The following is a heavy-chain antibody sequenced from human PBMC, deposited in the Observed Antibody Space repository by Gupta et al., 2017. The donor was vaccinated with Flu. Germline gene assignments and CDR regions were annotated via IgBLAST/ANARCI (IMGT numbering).Heavy chain of an antibody. CDR2: ISGSGGST. CDR1: GFTFRSYA. Sequence: EVLLLEPGGGLVQLGGSLRLSCAASGFTFRSYALIWVRQATGKGLEWVSAISGSGGSTYYADSVKGRFTISRGNSKNALYLQMNSLRAEDTAVYYCAKSTGYSSGWYDYFDYWGQGTLVTVSS. J-gene: IGHJ4*02. CDR3: AKSTGYSSGWYDYFDY. V-gene: IGHV3-23*01. D-gene: IGHD6-19*01.